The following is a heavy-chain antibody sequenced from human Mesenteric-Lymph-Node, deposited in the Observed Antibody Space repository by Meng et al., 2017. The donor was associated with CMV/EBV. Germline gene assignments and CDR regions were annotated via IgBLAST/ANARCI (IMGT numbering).Heavy chain of an antibody. J-gene: IGHJ4*02. CDR2: IYWDDDK. Sequence: SGFSLTTHGVGVGWIRQPPGKALEWLAVIYWDDDKRSSPSLTSRLTLTKDSSKNQVVLTMTNMDPVDTGTYYCAHKYCSGGSCSPFDYWGPGTLVTVSS. CDR3: AHKYCSGGSCSPFDY. D-gene: IGHD2-15*01. CDR1: GFSLTTHGVG. V-gene: IGHV2-5*02.